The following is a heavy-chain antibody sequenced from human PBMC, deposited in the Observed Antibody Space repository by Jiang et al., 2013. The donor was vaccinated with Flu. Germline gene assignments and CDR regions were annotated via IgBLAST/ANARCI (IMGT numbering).Heavy chain of an antibody. CDR3: ARASRNGYNYYDS. V-gene: IGHV1-46*01. CDR2: INPGRSST. CDR1: GYTFTNYD. Sequence: SGAEVKKPGASVKVSCKTSGYTFTNYDLHWVRQAPGQGLEWVAIINPGRSSTDYAQKFQGRVTMTRDTSTSTVYMELSSLRSEDTAVYYCARASRNGYNYYDSWGQ. J-gene: IGHJ4*02. D-gene: IGHD5-24*01.